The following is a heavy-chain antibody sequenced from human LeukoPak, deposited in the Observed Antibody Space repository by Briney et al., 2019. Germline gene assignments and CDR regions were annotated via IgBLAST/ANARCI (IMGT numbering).Heavy chain of an antibody. D-gene: IGHD2-8*01. CDR2: IVGSGTKT. Sequence: GGSLRLSCAASGFTFSIDSMSWVRQAPGKGLEWISAIVGSGTKTNYADSVKGRFTISRDNAENSLALQLNSLRAEDTAVYYCARQQVPNTKDYFDYWGQGTLVTVSS. V-gene: IGHV3-23*01. CDR3: ARQQVPNTKDYFDY. CDR1: GFTFSIDS. J-gene: IGHJ4*02.